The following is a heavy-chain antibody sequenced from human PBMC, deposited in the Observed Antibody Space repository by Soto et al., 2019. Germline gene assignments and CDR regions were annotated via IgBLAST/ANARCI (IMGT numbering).Heavy chain of an antibody. J-gene: IGHJ4*02. CDR1: GFSFSSFA. CDR2: ISGTGSDT. V-gene: IGHV3-23*01. Sequence: EVQLLESGGGLVQPGGSLRLSCAASGFSFSSFAIGWVRQAPGKGLVWVAGISGTGSDTDYADSVKSRFTISRDNSKSSLYLPMNSLRPEDTALYYCAKVPPRFDSWGQGTLVTVSS. D-gene: IGHD3-10*01. CDR3: AKVPPRFDS.